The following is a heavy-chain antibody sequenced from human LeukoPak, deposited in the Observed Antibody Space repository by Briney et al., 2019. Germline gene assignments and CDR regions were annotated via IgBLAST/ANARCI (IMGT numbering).Heavy chain of an antibody. CDR2: FDPEDGET. J-gene: IGHJ6*04. CDR1: GYTLTELS. CDR3: ARISITMVRGAYYYGMDV. V-gene: IGHV1-24*01. D-gene: IGHD3-10*01. Sequence: ASVKVSCKVSGYTLTELSMHWVRQAPGKGLEWMGGFDPEDGETIYAQKFQGRVTMTEDTSTDTAYMELSSLRSEDTAVYYCARISITMVRGAYYYGMDVWGKGTTVTVSS.